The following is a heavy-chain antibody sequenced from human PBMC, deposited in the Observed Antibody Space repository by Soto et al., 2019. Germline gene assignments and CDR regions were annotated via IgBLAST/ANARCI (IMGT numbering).Heavy chain of an antibody. D-gene: IGHD3-22*01. Sequence: LRLSCAASGFSFSNYAMTWARRAPGKGLEWVSAIGGSGITYYADSVKGRITISRDNSRNTVYLQMNSLRAEDTAVYFCARNSGYDYYDSTGIENWGQGTQVTVSS. V-gene: IGHV3-23*01. CDR1: GFSFSNYA. CDR3: ARNSGYDYYDSTGIEN. CDR2: IGGSGIT. J-gene: IGHJ4*02.